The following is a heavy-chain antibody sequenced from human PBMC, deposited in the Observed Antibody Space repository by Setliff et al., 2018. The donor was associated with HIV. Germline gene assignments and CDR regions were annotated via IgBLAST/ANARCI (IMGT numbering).Heavy chain of an antibody. D-gene: IGHD3-22*01. CDR2: IDYSGST. Sequence: SETLSLTCTVSGGSISEYYWSWIRQPPGKGLEWIGYIDYSGSTNYNASLKSRLTMSIDTSKSQFSLKLSSVTAADTAVYYCARLMHCYDSFWVLWRENYFDSWGRGTLVTVS. CDR3: ARLMHCYDSFWVLWRENYFDS. V-gene: IGHV4-59*08. J-gene: IGHJ4*01. CDR1: GGSISEYY.